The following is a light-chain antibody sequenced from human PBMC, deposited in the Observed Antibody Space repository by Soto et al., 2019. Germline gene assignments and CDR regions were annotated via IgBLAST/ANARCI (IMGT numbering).Light chain of an antibody. Sequence: EIVLTQSPATLSLSPGERATLSCRASQSVSSYLAWYQQKPGQAPRLLIYDASNRATGIPARFSGSGSGTDFTLTISSLEPEDFAVYYCQHRGKWPRTFGQGTKLEIK. CDR2: DAS. V-gene: IGKV3-11*01. J-gene: IGKJ2*01. CDR1: QSVSSY. CDR3: QHRGKWPRT.